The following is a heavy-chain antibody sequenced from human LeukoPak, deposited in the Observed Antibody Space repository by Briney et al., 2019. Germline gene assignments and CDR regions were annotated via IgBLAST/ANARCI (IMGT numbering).Heavy chain of an antibody. J-gene: IGHJ4*02. CDR1: GFTFSSYG. CDR2: IWYDGSNK. Sequence: GGSVRLSCAASGFTFSSYGMHWVRQAPGKGLVWVAVIWYDGSNKYYADSVKGRFTISRDNSKNTLYLQMNSLRAEDTAVYYCANDYGDYLPADYWGQGTLVTVSS. D-gene: IGHD4-17*01. V-gene: IGHV3-30*02. CDR3: ANDYGDYLPADY.